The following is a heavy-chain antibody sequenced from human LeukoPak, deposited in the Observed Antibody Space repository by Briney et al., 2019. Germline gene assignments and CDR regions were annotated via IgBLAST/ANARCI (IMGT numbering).Heavy chain of an antibody. J-gene: IGHJ4*02. Sequence: GSLRLSCAASGFTFSSYWMHWVRQAPGKGLVWVSRINSDGSSISYADSVKGRFIISRDNAKNTLYLQMNSLRAEDTAVYYCARANYYDSSGYYYWGQGTLVTVSS. CDR3: ARANYYDSSGYYY. V-gene: IGHV3-74*01. CDR1: GFTFSSYW. D-gene: IGHD3-22*01. CDR2: INSDGSSI.